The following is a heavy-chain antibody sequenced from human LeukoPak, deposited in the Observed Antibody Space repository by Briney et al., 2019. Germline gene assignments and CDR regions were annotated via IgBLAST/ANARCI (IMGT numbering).Heavy chain of an antibody. D-gene: IGHD3-10*01. J-gene: IGHJ4*02. CDR3: ARVLSAAGFDFDY. V-gene: IGHV3-21*01. Sequence: PWGTLRLSCAASGCTFSSYSMNWVRQAPGKGLEWVSSISSSSSYIYYADSVKGRFTISRDNAKNSLYLQMNSLRAEDTAVYYCARVLSAAGFDFDYWGQGALVTVSS. CDR2: ISSSSSYI. CDR1: GCTFSSYS.